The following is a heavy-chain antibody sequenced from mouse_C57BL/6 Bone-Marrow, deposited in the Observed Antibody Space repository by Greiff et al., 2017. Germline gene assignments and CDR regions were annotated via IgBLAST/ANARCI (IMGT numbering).Heavy chain of an antibody. V-gene: IGHV1-80*01. J-gene: IGHJ3*01. D-gene: IGHD1-1*01. Sequence: VQLQQSGAELVKPGASVKISCKASGYAFSSYWMNWVKQRPGKGLEWIGQIYPGDGDTNYNGKFKGKATLTADKSSSTAYMQLSSLTSEDSAVYFCARWNYGSSPFAYWGQGTLVTVSA. CDR3: ARWNYGSSPFAY. CDR2: IYPGDGDT. CDR1: GYAFSSYW.